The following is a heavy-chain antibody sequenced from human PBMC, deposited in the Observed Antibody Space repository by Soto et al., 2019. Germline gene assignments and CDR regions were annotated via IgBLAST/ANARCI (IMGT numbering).Heavy chain of an antibody. V-gene: IGHV3-15*07. CDR3: SHGYYQYFNS. CDR2: IKSKTDGGTT. J-gene: IGHJ4*02. D-gene: IGHD5-18*01. CDR1: GFTFSNAW. Sequence: GGSLRLSCAASGFTFSNAWMNWVRQAPGKGLEWVGRIKSKTDGGTTDYAAPVKGRFTISRHDSENTLYLQMNSLKSEDTAVYYCSHGYYQYFNSWGQGTLVTVSS.